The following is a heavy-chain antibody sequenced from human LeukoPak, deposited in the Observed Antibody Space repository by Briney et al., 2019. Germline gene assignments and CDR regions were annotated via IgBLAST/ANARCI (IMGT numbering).Heavy chain of an antibody. CDR1: GYTFTGYY. CDR3: ARCGVSYYYYYMDV. J-gene: IGHJ6*03. Sequence: ASVKVSCKASGYTFTGYYMHWVRQAPGQGLEWMGWINPNSGGTNYAQKFQGRVTMTRDTSISTAYMELSRLRSDDTAVYYCARCGVSYYYYYMDVWGKGTTVTVSS. V-gene: IGHV1-2*02. CDR2: INPNSGGT. D-gene: IGHD3-10*01.